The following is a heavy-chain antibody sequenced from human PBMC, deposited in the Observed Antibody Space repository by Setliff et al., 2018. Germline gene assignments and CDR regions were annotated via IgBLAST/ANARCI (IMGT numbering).Heavy chain of an antibody. CDR2: TYYIGAT. D-gene: IGHD3-16*01. CDR3: ARGGVLGTGDFDY. V-gene: IGHV4-59*02. CDR1: GASVSTHY. Sequence: SETLSLTCTVSGASVSTHYWSWVRQSPGKGLEWIGHTYYIGATKYNPSLKGRVTISVDTSKNQVSLRMNFVTAADTAVYYCARGGVLGTGDFDYWGQGTLVTVSS. J-gene: IGHJ4*02.